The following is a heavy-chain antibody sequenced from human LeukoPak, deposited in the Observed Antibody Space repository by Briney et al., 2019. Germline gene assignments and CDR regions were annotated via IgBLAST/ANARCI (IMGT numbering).Heavy chain of an antibody. D-gene: IGHD6-13*01. Sequence: GGSLRLSCAASGFTFSSYWMSWVRQAPGKGLEWVANIKQDGSEKYYVDSVKGRFTISRDNAKNSLYLQMNSLRAEDTAVYYCARDRVAAAGNLLDFDYWGQGTLVTVSP. CDR2: IKQDGSEK. V-gene: IGHV3-7*01. CDR3: ARDRVAAAGNLLDFDY. J-gene: IGHJ4*02. CDR1: GFTFSSYW.